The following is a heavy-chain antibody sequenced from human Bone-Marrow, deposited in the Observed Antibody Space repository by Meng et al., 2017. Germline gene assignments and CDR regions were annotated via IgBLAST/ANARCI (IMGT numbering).Heavy chain of an antibody. CDR1: GFTFSDYY. Sequence: QVQLVESGGDLVKPGGSLRFSCEASGFTFSDYYMIWIRQAPGKGLEWVSYISGTGSSTKYYADSVRGRFTISRDDAKNSLYLQMNSLRAEDTAVYYCARGRRSQIGDYWGQGSLVTVSS. CDR3: ARGRRSQIGDY. V-gene: IGHV3-11*04. J-gene: IGHJ4*02. D-gene: IGHD3-16*01. CDR2: ISGTGSSTK.